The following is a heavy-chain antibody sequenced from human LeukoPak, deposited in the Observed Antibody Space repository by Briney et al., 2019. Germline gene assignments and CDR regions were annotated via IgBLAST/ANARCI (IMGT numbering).Heavy chain of an antibody. V-gene: IGHV3-9*01. CDR3: AKDIVAAGLFFDY. CDR2: ITWNSGSI. CDR1: GFTFDDYA. Sequence: GGSLRLSCAASGFTFDDYAMHWVRQAPGKGLEWVSGITWNSGSIAYADSVKGRFTISRDNAKNSLYLQMNSLRAEDTAVYYCAKDIVAAGLFFDYWGQGILVTVSS. J-gene: IGHJ4*02. D-gene: IGHD6-13*01.